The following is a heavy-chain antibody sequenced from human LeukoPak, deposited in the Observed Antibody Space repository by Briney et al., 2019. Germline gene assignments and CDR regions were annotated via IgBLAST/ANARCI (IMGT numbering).Heavy chain of an antibody. CDR3: ARGRGYGYGYSLY. V-gene: IGHV4-34*01. CDR2: INHSGGT. D-gene: IGHD5-18*01. CDR1: GGSFSGYY. Sequence: SETLSLTCAVYGGSFSGYYWSWIRQPPGKGLEWIGEINHSGGTNYNPSLKSRVTISVDTSKNQFSLKLSSVTAADTAVYYCARGRGYGYGYSLYWGQGTLVTVSS. J-gene: IGHJ4*02.